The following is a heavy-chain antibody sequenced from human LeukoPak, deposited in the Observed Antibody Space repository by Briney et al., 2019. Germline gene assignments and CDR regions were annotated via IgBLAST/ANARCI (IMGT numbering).Heavy chain of an antibody. D-gene: IGHD6-13*01. CDR2: ISSSSSTI. CDR3: ARVPSSSWYTNQFDY. J-gene: IGHJ4*02. Sequence: SGGSLRLSCAASGFTFSSYSMNWVRQAPGKGLEWVSYISSSSSTIYYADSVKGRFTISRDNAKNSLYLQMNSLRAEDTAVYYCARVPSSSWYTNQFDYWGQGTLVTVSS. V-gene: IGHV3-48*01. CDR1: GFTFSSYS.